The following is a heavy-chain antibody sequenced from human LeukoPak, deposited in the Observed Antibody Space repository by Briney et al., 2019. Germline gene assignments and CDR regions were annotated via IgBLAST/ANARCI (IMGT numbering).Heavy chain of an antibody. D-gene: IGHD6-13*01. J-gene: IGHJ4*02. CDR2: IRYSGST. CDR3: TASATPSSISSFDY. Sequence: PSETLSLTCIVSGGSISNTNYYWGWISQPPGKGLEWIGSIRYSGSTYYNPSLKSRVTISVDTSKNQFSLKLSSVTAADTAVYYCTASATPSSISSFDYWGQGTLVTVSS. CDR1: GGSISNTNYY. V-gene: IGHV4-39*01.